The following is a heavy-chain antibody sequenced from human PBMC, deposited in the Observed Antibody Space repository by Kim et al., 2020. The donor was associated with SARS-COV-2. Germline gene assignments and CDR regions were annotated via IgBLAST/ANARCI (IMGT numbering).Heavy chain of an antibody. CDR1: GYTFTGYY. CDR3: ARGTRLYSSSWIEDYFDY. V-gene: IGHV1-2*06. D-gene: IGHD6-13*01. Sequence: ASVKVSCKASGYTFTGYYMHWVRQAPGQGLEWMGRINPNSGGTNYAQKFQGRVTMTRDTSISTAYMELSRLRSDDTAVYYCARGTRLYSSSWIEDYFDYWGQGTLVTVSS. CDR2: INPNSGGT. J-gene: IGHJ4*02.